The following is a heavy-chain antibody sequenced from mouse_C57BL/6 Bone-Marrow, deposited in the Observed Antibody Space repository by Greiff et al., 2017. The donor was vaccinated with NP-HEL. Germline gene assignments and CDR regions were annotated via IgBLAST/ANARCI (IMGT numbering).Heavy chain of an antibody. Sequence: QVHVKQSGPELVKPGASVKISCKASGYTFTDYYINWVKQRPGQGLEWIGWIYPGSGNTKYNEKFKGKATLTVDTSSSTAYMQLSSLTSEDSAVYFCARAIYYYGSSSYYYAMDYWGQGTSVTVSS. D-gene: IGHD1-1*01. CDR2: IYPGSGNT. J-gene: IGHJ4*01. V-gene: IGHV1-84*01. CDR3: ARAIYYYGSSSYYYAMDY. CDR1: GYTFTDYY.